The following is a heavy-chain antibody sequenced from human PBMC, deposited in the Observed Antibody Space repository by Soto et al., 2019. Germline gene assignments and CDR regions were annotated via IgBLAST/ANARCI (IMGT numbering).Heavy chain of an antibody. V-gene: IGHV2-5*01. Sequence: QITLKESGPTLVKPTQTLTLTCTFSGFSLSTSGVGVGWVRQPPGKALEWLALIYSHDDKRFSPSLKSRLTITMDTSRNQVVLTMTTRDPADTATYYCTNMRGSELYGMDVWGQGTTVTVSS. CDR3: TNMRGSELYGMDV. CDR1: GFSLSTSGVG. CDR2: IYSHDDK. D-gene: IGHD3-10*01. J-gene: IGHJ6*02.